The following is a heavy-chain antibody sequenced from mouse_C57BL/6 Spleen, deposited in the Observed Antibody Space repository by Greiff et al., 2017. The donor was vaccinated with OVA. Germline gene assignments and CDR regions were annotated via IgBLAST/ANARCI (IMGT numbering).Heavy chain of an antibody. J-gene: IGHJ4*01. CDR3: AREGSYYGSSYYAMDY. CDR2: INPNNGGT. D-gene: IGHD1-1*01. V-gene: IGHV1-22*01. CDR1: GYTFTDYN. Sequence: DVQLQESGPELVKPGASVKMSCKASGYTFTDYNMHWVKQSHGKSLEWIGYINPNNGGTSYNQKFKGKATLTVNKSSSTAYMELRSLTSEDSAVYYCAREGSYYGSSYYAMDYWGQGTSVTVSS.